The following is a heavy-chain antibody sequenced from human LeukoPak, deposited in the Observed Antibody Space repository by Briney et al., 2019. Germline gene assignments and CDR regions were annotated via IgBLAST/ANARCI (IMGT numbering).Heavy chain of an antibody. J-gene: IGHJ4*02. D-gene: IGHD6-13*01. Sequence: ASVKVSCKASGYTFTSYDINWVRQATGQGLEWMGWMNPNSGNTGYAQKFQGRVTITRNTSISTAYMELNSLRAEDTAVYYCAKSGSRVAAAGIHFDYWGQGTLVTVSS. CDR3: AKSGSRVAAAGIHFDY. CDR1: GYTFTSYD. CDR2: MNPNSGNT. V-gene: IGHV1-8*03.